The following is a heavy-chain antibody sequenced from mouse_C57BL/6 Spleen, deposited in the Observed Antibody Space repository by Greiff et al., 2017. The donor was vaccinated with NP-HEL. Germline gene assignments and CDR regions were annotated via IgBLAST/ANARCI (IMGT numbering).Heavy chain of an antibody. CDR2: IYPGDGDT. V-gene: IGHV1-82*01. Sequence: QVQLQQSGPELVKPGASVKISCKASGYAFSSSWMNWVKQRPGKGLEWIGRIYPGDGDTNYNGKFKGKATLTADKSSSTAYMQLSSLTSEDSAVYFWARLGYGNWFAYWGQGTLVTVSA. J-gene: IGHJ3*01. D-gene: IGHD2-1*01. CDR3: ARLGYGNWFAY. CDR1: GYAFSSSW.